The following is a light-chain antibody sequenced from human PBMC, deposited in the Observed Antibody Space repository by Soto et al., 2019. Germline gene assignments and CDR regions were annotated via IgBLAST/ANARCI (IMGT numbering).Light chain of an antibody. V-gene: IGKV1-39*01. CDR3: QHNYGTPA. J-gene: IGKJ5*01. CDR1: QTISSP. CDR2: ATS. Sequence: DIQMTQSPSSLSASVGDRVTITCRASQTISSPLSWYQQKPGKVPDLLIYATSRLQSGVPSRFSGSRSGTDFTLTISSVQPEDFATYYCQHNYGTPAFGQGTRLEIK.